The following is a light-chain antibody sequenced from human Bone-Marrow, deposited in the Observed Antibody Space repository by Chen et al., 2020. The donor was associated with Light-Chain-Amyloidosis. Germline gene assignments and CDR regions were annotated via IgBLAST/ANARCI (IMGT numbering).Light chain of an antibody. Sequence: QSALTQPASVSGSPGQSIPISRPGTSSDVGGDNHVSWYQQHPDKAPKLIIYEVTNRPSWVPDRFSASNSDITASLPISGLQPQDVADYFCLSYTIPNTLVFGSGTMVPFL. CDR2: EVT. CDR3: LSYTIPNTLV. J-gene: IGLJ1*01. V-gene: IGLV2-14*01. CDR1: SSDVGGDNH.